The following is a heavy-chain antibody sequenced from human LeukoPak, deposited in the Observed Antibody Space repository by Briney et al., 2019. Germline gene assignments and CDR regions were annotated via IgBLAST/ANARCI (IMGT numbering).Heavy chain of an antibody. Sequence: GGSLRLSCAASGFTFSSYGMHWVRQAPGKGLEWVAVIWYDGSNKYYADSVRGRFIISRDTSKNTLYLQMNSLRAEDTAVYYCARAPFRYSSGWYTFGYWGQGSLVTVSS. D-gene: IGHD6-19*01. V-gene: IGHV3-33*01. CDR2: IWYDGSNK. J-gene: IGHJ4*02. CDR3: ARAPFRYSSGWYTFGY. CDR1: GFTFSSYG.